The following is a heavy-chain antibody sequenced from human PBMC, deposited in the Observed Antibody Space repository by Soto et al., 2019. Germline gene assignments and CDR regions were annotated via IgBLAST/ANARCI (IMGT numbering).Heavy chain of an antibody. CDR3: ARSQVVTQYNWFDP. V-gene: IGHV1-18*04. D-gene: IGHD2-15*01. J-gene: IGHJ5*02. CDR1: GYTFNYYG. Sequence: QVQLVQSAADLRKPGASVKVSCKASGYTFNYYGISWVRQAPGQGLEWMGWINPDNGDTKYDQKFQGRVTMTTDTSTSTAYMELRSLRSDDTAVYYCARSQVVTQYNWFDPWGQGSLVTVSS. CDR2: INPDNGDT.